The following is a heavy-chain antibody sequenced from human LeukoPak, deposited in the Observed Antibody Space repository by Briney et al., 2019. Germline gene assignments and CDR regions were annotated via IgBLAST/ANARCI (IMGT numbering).Heavy chain of an antibody. CDR1: GYTFTSYG. Sequence: ASVTVSCKASGYTFTSYGISWVRQAPGQGLEWMGWISAYNGNTNYAQKLQGRVTITRDTSASTAYMELSSLRSEDTAVYYCARGPTTGILGYWGQGTPVTVSS. J-gene: IGHJ4*02. V-gene: IGHV1-18*01. D-gene: IGHD1-26*01. CDR2: ISAYNGNT. CDR3: ARGPTTGILGY.